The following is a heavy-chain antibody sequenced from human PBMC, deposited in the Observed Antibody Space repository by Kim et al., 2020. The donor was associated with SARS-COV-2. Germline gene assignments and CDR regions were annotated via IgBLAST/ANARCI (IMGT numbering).Heavy chain of an antibody. J-gene: IGHJ4*02. D-gene: IGHD1-20*01. Sequence: ASVKVSCKASGYTFSSHGVSWVRQAPGQGLEWVGWISVYSGDTNYAQKLXGRVTXXXXTTXXTAYMELGSLRSDDTAXXYXXXGITXXSFDXWGQGTXXTVS. CDR2: ISVYSGDT. V-gene: IGHV1-18*01. CDR1: GYTFSSHG. CDR3: XXGITXXSFDX.